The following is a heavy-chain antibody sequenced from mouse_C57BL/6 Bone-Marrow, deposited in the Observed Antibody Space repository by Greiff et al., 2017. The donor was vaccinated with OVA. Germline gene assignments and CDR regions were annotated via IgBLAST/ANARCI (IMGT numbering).Heavy chain of an antibody. CDR3: ARMESSSPMDY. V-gene: IGHV5-6*01. J-gene: IGHJ4*01. CDR2: ISSGGSYT. CDR1: GFTFSSYG. D-gene: IGHD1-3*01. Sequence: EVKLMESGGDLVKPGGSLKLSCAASGFTFSSYGMSWVRQTPDKRLEWVATISSGGSYTYYPDSVKGRFTISRDNAKNTLYLQMSSLKSEDTAMYYCARMESSSPMDYWGQGTSVTVSS.